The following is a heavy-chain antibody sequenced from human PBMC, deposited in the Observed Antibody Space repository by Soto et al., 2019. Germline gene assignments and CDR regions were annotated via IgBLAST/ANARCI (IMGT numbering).Heavy chain of an antibody. D-gene: IGHD3-9*01. J-gene: IGHJ4*02. Sequence: QVQLQESGPGQVKPSETLSLTCTISGGSISVYYWSWIRQSPGQGLEWIGYIYDSGSPYYNPSLKTRVTISADTSKNQISLKLTSAIAADTAVYFCARGVGSSPPRYWGRGTLVTVSS. V-gene: IGHV4-59*01. CDR1: GGSISVYY. CDR3: ARGVGSSPPRY. CDR2: IYDSGSP.